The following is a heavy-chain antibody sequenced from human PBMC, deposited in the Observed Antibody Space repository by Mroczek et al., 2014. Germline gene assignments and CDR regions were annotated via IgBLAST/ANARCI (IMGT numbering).Heavy chain of an antibody. Sequence: QVQLVQSGAEVKKPGASVKVSCKASGYTFTSYDINWVRQATGQGLEWMGWMNPNSGNTGYAQKFQGRVTMTRNTSISTAYMELSSLRSEDTAVYYCARRGEADCSSTSCYTGGWFDPVGPGNPWSTVS. V-gene: IGHV1-8*01. CDR2: MNPNSGNT. CDR1: GYTFTSYD. J-gene: IGHJ5*02. D-gene: IGHD2-2*02. CDR3: ARRGEADCSSTSCYTGGWFDP.